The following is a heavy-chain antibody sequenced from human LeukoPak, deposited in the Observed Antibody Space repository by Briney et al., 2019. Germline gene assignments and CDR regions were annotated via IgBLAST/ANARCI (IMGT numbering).Heavy chain of an antibody. V-gene: IGHV1-2*02. CDR1: GYIFTDYY. J-gene: IGHJ4*02. CDR2: IKANSGGT. D-gene: IGHD3-22*01. CDR3: ARDPDDSSDSHFDY. Sequence: ASVTVSCKASGYIFTDYYMHWVRQAPGQGLEWMGWIKANSGGTKYAQKFQGRVTMTRDTSISTAYMELSRLRSDDTAVYYCARDPDDSSDSHFDYWGQGTLVTVSS.